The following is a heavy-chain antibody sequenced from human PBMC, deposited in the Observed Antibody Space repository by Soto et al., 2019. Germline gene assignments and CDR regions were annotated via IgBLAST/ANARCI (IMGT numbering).Heavy chain of an antibody. CDR2: INHRGST. CDR1: GGSFTFSGYY. CDR3: VRGRILRLRFGDFDS. Sequence: PSETLSLTCTVYGGSFTFSGYYWSWIRQPPGKGLEWIGEINHRGSTNYKQSLESRDTISLDKSKNQFSLDLTSVTAADTAVYYCVRGRILRLRFGDFDSWGQGTLVTVS. J-gene: IGHJ4*02. D-gene: IGHD5-12*01. V-gene: IGHV4-34*01.